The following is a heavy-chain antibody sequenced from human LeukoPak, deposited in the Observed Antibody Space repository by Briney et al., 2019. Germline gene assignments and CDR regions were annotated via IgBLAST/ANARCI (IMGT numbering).Heavy chain of an antibody. J-gene: IGHJ5*02. V-gene: IGHV1-69*05. CDR2: IIPIFGTA. CDR3: ARPASNWFDP. Sequence: GASVKVSCKGSGGTFSSYAISWVRQAPGQGLEWMGGIIPIFGTANYAQKFQGRVTITTDTSTSTAYMELRSLRSDDTAVYYCARPASNWFDPWGQGTLVTVSS. D-gene: IGHD2-2*01. CDR1: GGTFSSYA.